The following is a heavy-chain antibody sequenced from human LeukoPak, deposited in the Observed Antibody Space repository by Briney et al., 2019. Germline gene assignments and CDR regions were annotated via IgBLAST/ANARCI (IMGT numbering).Heavy chain of an antibody. Sequence: PSETLSLTCAVYGGSFSGYYWSWIRQPPGKGLEWIGEINHSGSTNYNPSLKSRVTISVDTSKNQFSLKLSSVTAADTAVSYCARGPAVPRRSPIWFRDFWGNWFDPWGQGTLVTVSS. V-gene: IGHV4-34*01. J-gene: IGHJ5*02. CDR1: GGSFSGYY. D-gene: IGHD3-10*01. CDR3: ARGPAVPRRSPIWFRDFWGNWFDP. CDR2: INHSGST.